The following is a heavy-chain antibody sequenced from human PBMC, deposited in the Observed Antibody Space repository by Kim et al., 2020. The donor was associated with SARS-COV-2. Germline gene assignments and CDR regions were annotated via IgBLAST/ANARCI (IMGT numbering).Heavy chain of an antibody. CDR1: GFTFSAYS. V-gene: IGHV3-48*02. CDR2: ISSSSIV. CDR3: ARGITEATSSLAY. J-gene: IGHJ4*02. D-gene: IGHD1-20*01. Sequence: GGSLRLSCAASGFTFSAYSMTWVRQAPGKGLEWVSYISSSSIVYYPDSVRGRLTTSRDNAQNSLYLQMNSLRDEDTATYYCARGITEATSSLAYWGQGTLVTVSS.